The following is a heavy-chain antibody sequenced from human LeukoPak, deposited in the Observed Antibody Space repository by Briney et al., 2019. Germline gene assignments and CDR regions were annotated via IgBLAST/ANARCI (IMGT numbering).Heavy chain of an antibody. J-gene: IGHJ3*02. V-gene: IGHV4-4*02. CDR1: GGSISSSNW. Sequence: ASETLSLTCAVSGGSISSSNWWSWVRQPPGKGLEWIGEIYHSGSTNYNPSLKSRVTISVDKSKNQFSLKLSSVTAADTAVYYCARAPRWGYDFWSGYLGPDAFDIWGQGTMVTVSS. D-gene: IGHD3-3*01. CDR3: ARAPRWGYDFWSGYLGPDAFDI. CDR2: IYHSGST.